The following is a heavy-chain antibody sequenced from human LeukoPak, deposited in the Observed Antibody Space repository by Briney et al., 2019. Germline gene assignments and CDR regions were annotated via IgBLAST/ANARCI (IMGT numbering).Heavy chain of an antibody. CDR2: IYISGGT. CDR3: ASSSWSVNYYSYYYMDV. D-gene: IGHD6-13*01. CDR1: GGSFSSYY. Sequence: ASETLSLTCTVSGGSFSSYYWSWIRQPAGKGLEWIGCIYISGGTNYNPSLKSRVTMSVDTSKNQFSLKLTSVTAADTAVYYCASSSWSVNYYSYYYMDVWAKGTTVTVSS. J-gene: IGHJ6*03. V-gene: IGHV4-4*07.